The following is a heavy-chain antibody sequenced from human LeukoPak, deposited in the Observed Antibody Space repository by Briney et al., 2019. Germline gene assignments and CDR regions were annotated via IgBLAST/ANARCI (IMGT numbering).Heavy chain of an antibody. CDR1: GGSISTYY. J-gene: IGHJ4*02. D-gene: IGHD6-13*01. CDR2: ISKSGIT. CDR3: ARSGGYSSSWSL. V-gene: IGHV4-59*01. Sequence: PSETLSLTCTVSGGSISTYYWNWIRQPPGKGLEWIGYISKSGITTYNPSLKSRVTISVDSSKSQFSLKLNSVTAADTAVYYCARSGGYSSSWSLWGQGTLVTVSS.